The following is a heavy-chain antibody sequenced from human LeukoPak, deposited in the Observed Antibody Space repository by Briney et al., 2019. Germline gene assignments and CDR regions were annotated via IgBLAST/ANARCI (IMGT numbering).Heavy chain of an antibody. CDR1: GFTFISYA. Sequence: GGSLLLSSGASGFTFISYAMSWCRQHPGKGLQEVPAIICSGGSTYSADSVNGRFTVYRDNSKNPLYLQMNSLRAADTAVYYCAKVADYAEYYWGQGTLVTVSS. V-gene: IGHV3-23*01. J-gene: IGHJ4*02. D-gene: IGHD4-17*01. CDR3: AKVADYAEYY. CDR2: IICSGGST.